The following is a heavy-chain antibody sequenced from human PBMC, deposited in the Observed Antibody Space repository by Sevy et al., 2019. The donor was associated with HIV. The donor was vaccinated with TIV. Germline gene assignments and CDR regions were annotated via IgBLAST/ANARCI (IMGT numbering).Heavy chain of an antibody. V-gene: IGHV3-48*03. CDR2: ISSSGSTI. J-gene: IGHJ6*02. CDR1: GFIYGDYA. Sequence: GGSLRLSCIASGFIYGDYAMNWVRQAPGKGLEWVSYISSSGSTIYYADSVRGRFTISRDNAKKSLYLQMNSLRAEDTAVYYCAKRGGQYDLGMDVWGQGTTVTVSS. D-gene: IGHD3-3*01. CDR3: AKRGGQYDLGMDV.